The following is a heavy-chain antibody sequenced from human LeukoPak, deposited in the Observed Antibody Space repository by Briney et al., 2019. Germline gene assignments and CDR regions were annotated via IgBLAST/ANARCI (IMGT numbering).Heavy chain of an antibody. V-gene: IGHV1-46*01. CDR2: INPSGGST. J-gene: IGHJ6*02. CDR1: GYTFTSYY. D-gene: IGHD3-22*01. CDR3: ARDRSSGMYGMDV. Sequence: ASVKVYCKASGYTFTSYYMHWVRQAPGQGLEWMGIINPSGGSTSYAQKFQGRVTMTRDTSTSTVYMELRSLRSEDTALYYCARDRSSGMYGMDVWGQGTTVTVSS.